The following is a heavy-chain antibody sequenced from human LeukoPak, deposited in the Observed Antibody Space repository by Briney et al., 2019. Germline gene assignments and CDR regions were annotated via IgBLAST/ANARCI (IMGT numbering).Heavy chain of an antibody. J-gene: IGHJ6*02. CDR1: GFTVSSSY. Sequence: GGSLRLSCAASGFTVSSSYMSWVRQAPGKGLEWVSVIYSGGSTYYADSVKGRFTISRDNSKNTVYLQMNSLRAEDTAVYYCVRESLEYASGNSPSYYYYGMDVWGQGTTVTVSS. V-gene: IGHV3-66*01. CDR3: VRESLEYASGNSPSYYYYGMDV. D-gene: IGHD3-10*01. CDR2: IYSGGST.